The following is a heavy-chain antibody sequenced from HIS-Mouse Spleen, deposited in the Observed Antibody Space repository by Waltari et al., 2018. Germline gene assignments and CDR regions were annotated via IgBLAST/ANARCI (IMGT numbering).Heavy chain of an antibody. Sequence: EVQLVESGGGLVKPGGSLRLSCAASGSTFTSYSMIGVRQAPGKGLEWVSSISSSSSYIYYADSVKGRFTISRDNAKNSLYLQMNSLRAEDTAVYYCARGSSSFPDYWGQGTLVTVSS. D-gene: IGHD6-6*01. CDR2: ISSSSSYI. CDR1: GSTFTSYS. J-gene: IGHJ4*02. CDR3: ARGSSSFPDY. V-gene: IGHV3-21*01.